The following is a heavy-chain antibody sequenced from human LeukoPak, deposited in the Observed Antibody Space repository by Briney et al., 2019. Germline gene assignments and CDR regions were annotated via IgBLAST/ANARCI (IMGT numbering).Heavy chain of an antibody. Sequence: SETLSLTCTVSGGSISSSSYYWGWIRQPPGKGLEWIGEINHSGSTNYNPSLKSRVTISVDTSKNQFSLKLSSVTAADTAVYYCARGRGGYYYYYMDVWGKGTTVTISS. CDR3: ARGRGGYYYYYMDV. CDR2: INHSGST. D-gene: IGHD2-15*01. J-gene: IGHJ6*03. V-gene: IGHV4-39*07. CDR1: GGSISSSSYY.